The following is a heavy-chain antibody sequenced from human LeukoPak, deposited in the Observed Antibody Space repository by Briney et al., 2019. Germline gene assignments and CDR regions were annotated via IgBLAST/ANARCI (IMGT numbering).Heavy chain of an antibody. Sequence: GGSLRLSCAASGFTFSNYWMQWVRQAPGKGLVWVSRINSDGSSTSYADSVKGRFTISKDNAKNTLYLQINSLRAEDTAVYYCARGGQYTTGWFGYWGQGTLVTVSS. CDR2: INSDGSST. CDR1: GFTFSNYW. J-gene: IGHJ5*01. V-gene: IGHV3-74*01. CDR3: ARGGQYTTGWFGY. D-gene: IGHD1-1*01.